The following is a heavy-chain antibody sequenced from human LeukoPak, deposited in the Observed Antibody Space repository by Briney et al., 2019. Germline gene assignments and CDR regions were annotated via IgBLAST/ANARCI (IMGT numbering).Heavy chain of an antibody. J-gene: IGHJ4*02. D-gene: IGHD2-2*01. V-gene: IGHV1-2*06. Sequence: ASVKVSCKASGYTFTGYHMHWVRQAPGQGLEWMGRINPNSGDTNNAQKFQGRVTMTRDTSVSTAYMDLSRLTSDDTAVYYCARDYCSSTSCLFDYWGQGTLVTVSS. CDR1: GYTFTGYH. CDR2: INPNSGDT. CDR3: ARDYCSSTSCLFDY.